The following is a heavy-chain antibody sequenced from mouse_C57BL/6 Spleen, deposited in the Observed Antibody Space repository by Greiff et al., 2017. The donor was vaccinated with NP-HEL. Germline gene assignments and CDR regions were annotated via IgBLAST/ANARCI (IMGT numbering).Heavy chain of an antibody. CDR3: ARRDSSGPGYFDY. V-gene: IGHV5-17*01. D-gene: IGHD3-2*02. CDR1: GFTFSDYG. CDR2: ISSGSSTI. J-gene: IGHJ2*01. Sequence: EVMLVESGGGLVKPGGSLKLSCAASGFTFSDYGMHWVRQAPEKGLEWVAYISSGSSTIYYADTVKGRSTISRDNAKNTLFLQMTSLRSEDTAMYYCARRDSSGPGYFDYWGQGTTLTVSS.